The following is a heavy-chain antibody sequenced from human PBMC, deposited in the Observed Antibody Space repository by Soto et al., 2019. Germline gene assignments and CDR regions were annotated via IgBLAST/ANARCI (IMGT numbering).Heavy chain of an antibody. V-gene: IGHV2-5*02. CDR2: IYWDDDK. CDR3: AHMAVVAATSFLMFDY. J-gene: IGHJ4*02. D-gene: IGHD2-15*01. CDR1: GFSLSTSGVG. Sequence: SGPTLVKPTQTLTLTCTFSGFSLSTSGVGVGWIRQPPGKALEWLALIYWDDDKRYSPSLKSRLTITKDTSKNQVVLTMTNMDPVDTATYYCAHMAVVAATSFLMFDYWGQGTLVTVSS.